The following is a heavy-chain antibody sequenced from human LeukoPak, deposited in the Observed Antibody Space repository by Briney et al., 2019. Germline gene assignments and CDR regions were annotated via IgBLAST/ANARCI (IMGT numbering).Heavy chain of an antibody. Sequence: GGSLRLSCAASGFTFSNYAMSWVRQAPGKGLEWVPVIYSGGSTYYADSVKGRFTISRDNSKNTLYLQMNSLRAEDTAVYYCARKVGLRYFDGAYYMDVWGKGTTVTVSS. CDR3: ARKVGLRYFDGAYYMDV. CDR1: GFTFSNYA. J-gene: IGHJ6*03. CDR2: IYSGGST. D-gene: IGHD3-9*01. V-gene: IGHV3-53*01.